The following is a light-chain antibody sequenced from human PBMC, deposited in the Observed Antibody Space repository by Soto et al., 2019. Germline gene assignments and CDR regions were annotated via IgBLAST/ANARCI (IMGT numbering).Light chain of an antibody. V-gene: IGKV3-15*01. J-gene: IGKJ5*01. Sequence: EIVMTQSPATLSVSPGERATLSCRASESVNSNLAWYQQKPGQAPSLLIYHASTRATGIPARFSGSGSGTEFTLTISSLQSEDFAVYYCQHYNNWAITFGQGTRLEIK. CDR1: ESVNSN. CDR2: HAS. CDR3: QHYNNWAIT.